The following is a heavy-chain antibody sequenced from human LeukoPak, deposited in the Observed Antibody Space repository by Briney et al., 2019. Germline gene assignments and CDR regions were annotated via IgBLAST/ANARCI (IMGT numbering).Heavy chain of an antibody. D-gene: IGHD3-22*01. Sequence: AGGSLRLSCAASGFTFSSYSMNWVRQAPGKGLEWVSSISSSSSYIYYADSVKGRFTISRDNAKNSLYLQMNSLRAEDTAVYYCAREGFTMTYIDYWGQGTLVTVSS. CDR3: AREGFTMTYIDY. CDR1: GFTFSSYS. V-gene: IGHV3-21*01. CDR2: ISSSSSYI. J-gene: IGHJ4*02.